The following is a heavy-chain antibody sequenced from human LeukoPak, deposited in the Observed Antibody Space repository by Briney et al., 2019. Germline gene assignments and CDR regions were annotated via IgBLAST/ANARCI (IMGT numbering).Heavy chain of an antibody. D-gene: IGHD3-16*01. J-gene: IGHJ6*03. CDR2: IIPIFGTA. V-gene: IGHV1-69*06. Sequence: SVKVSCKASGGTFSSYAISWVRQAPGQGLEWMGGIIPIFGTANYAQKFQGRVTITADKSTSTAYKELSSLRSEDTAVYYCARDRLGGYYYYMDVWGKGTTVTVSS. CDR3: ARDRLGGYYYYMDV. CDR1: GGTFSSYA.